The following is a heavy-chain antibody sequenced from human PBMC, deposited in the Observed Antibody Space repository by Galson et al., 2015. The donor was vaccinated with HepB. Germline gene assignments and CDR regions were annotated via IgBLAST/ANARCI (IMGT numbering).Heavy chain of an antibody. D-gene: IGHD4-17*01. J-gene: IGHJ5*02. CDR3: ARLMYADYGPFDP. CDR1: GFTFSNYG. CDR2: IGSRSRTI. Sequence: SLRLSCAASGFTFSNYGVNWVRQAPGEGLEWVSYIGSRSRTIYYADSVRGRFTISRDNAKNSLYLQMNSLRAEDTAVYYCARLMYADYGPFDPWGQGTLVTVSS. V-gene: IGHV3-48*01.